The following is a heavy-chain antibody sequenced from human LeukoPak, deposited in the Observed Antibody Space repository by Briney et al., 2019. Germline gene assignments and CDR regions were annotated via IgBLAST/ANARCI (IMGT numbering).Heavy chain of an antibody. Sequence: GGSLRLSCAASGFTVSSNYMSWVRQAPGKGLEWASVIYSGGTTYYADSVRGRLTISRDNSKNTLYLQMNSLRAEDTAVYYCVRSPLYSGSYYVDYWGQGTLVTVSS. CDR2: IYSGGTT. J-gene: IGHJ4*02. CDR3: VRSPLYSGSYYVDY. CDR1: GFTVSSNY. V-gene: IGHV3-53*01. D-gene: IGHD1-26*01.